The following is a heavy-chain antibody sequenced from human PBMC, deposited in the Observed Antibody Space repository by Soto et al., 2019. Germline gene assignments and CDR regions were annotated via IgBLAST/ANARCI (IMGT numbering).Heavy chain of an antibody. Sequence: SETLSLTCTVSGGSINNHYWSWIRQPPGKGLEWIGYIYYTGSTNYNPSLKSRVTMSVDTSKNQFSLNLTSLTAADTAIYYCARANWYSQYWCPGTLVTGS. CDR3: ARANWYSQY. CDR2: IYYTGST. D-gene: IGHD1-7*01. J-gene: IGHJ4*02. CDR1: GGSINNHY. V-gene: IGHV4-59*11.